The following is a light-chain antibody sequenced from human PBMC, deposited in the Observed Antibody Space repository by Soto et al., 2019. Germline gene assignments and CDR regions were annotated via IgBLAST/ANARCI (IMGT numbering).Light chain of an antibody. CDR3: NSFTTSSTWV. CDR2: EVT. J-gene: IGLJ3*02. Sequence: QSARTQPASVSGSPGQSITISCTGTSSDLGAYNSVSWYQQHPGKAPKLIIYEVTNRPSGVSHRFSGSKSGSTASLTISGLQPEDEADYYCNSFTTSSTWVFGGGTKLTVL. CDR1: SSDLGAYNS. V-gene: IGLV2-14*01.